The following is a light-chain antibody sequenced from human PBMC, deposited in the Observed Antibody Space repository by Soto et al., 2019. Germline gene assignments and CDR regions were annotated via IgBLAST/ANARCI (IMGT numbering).Light chain of an antibody. CDR3: QTWGTAYWE. J-gene: IGLJ3*02. Sequence: QPVLTQSPSASASLGASVKLTCTLSSGHSNYAIAWYQQQPEKGPRYLMKLNSDGSHTKGDGIPDRFSGSSSGAERYLTISSLQSEDEADYYCQTWGTAYWEFGGGTQLTVL. CDR1: SGHSNYA. CDR2: LNSDGSH. V-gene: IGLV4-69*01.